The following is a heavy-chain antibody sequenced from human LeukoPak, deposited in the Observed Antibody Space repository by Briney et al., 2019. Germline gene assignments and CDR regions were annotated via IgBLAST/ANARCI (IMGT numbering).Heavy chain of an antibody. CDR1: GDSISSSNW. V-gene: IGHV4-4*02. CDR2: IYHSGST. J-gene: IGHJ4*02. Sequence: SETLSLTCAVSGDSISSSNWWTWVRQPPGKGLEWIGEIYHSGSTNYNPSLKSRVTISVDKSKNQFSLKLSSVTAADTAVYYCAGDYSDISGIDYWGQGTLVTVSS. D-gene: IGHD3-22*01. CDR3: AGDYSDISGIDY.